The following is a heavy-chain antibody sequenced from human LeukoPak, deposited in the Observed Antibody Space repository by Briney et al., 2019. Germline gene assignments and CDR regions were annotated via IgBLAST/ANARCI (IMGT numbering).Heavy chain of an antibody. D-gene: IGHD5-18*01. CDR2: TNPSSRNR. J-gene: IGHJ4*02. Sequence: ASVKLSCKASGYTFTDYEINWVRQASGQGLEWMGWTNPSSRNRAYAPKFEGRVTVTTDTSTSTAYMELRSLTSEDTAVYYCARNPSRSDTYFDLWGQGTLVTVSS. V-gene: IGHV1-8*01. CDR3: ARNPSRSDTYFDL. CDR1: GYTFTDYE.